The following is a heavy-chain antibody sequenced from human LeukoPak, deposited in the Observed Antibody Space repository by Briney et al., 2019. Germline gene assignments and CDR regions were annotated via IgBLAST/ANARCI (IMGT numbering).Heavy chain of an antibody. Sequence: GGSLRLSCAASGFTFSSYGMHWVRQAPGKGLEWVAVISYDGSNKYYADSVKGRFTISRDNSKNTLYLQMNSLRAEDTAVYYCAKLIRGAGYYYYYYGMDVWGQGTTVTVSS. J-gene: IGHJ6*02. V-gene: IGHV3-30*18. CDR1: GFTFSSYG. CDR2: ISYDGSNK. D-gene: IGHD5-24*01. CDR3: AKLIRGAGYYYYYYGMDV.